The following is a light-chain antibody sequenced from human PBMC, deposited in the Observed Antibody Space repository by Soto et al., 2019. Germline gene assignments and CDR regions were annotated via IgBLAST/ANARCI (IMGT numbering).Light chain of an antibody. J-gene: IGKJ1*01. CDR1: QSISSY. Sequence: DIQMTQSPSSLSAYVGDRVTITCRVSQSISSYLNWYQQKPGKAPKLLIYAASSLQSGVPSRFSGSGSGTDFTLTICSLQPEDFATYYCQQSYSTPPAFGQGTKVDIK. CDR2: AAS. V-gene: IGKV1-39*01. CDR3: QQSYSTPPA.